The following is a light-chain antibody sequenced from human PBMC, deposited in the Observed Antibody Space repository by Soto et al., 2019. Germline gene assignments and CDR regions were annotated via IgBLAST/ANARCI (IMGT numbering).Light chain of an antibody. CDR3: QESPRT. Sequence: EIVLTQSPGTLSLSPGERATLSCRASQSVNSNYLAWYQQKRGQAPRLLIYGASSRATGIPDRFSGGGSGADFTLTISRLEPEEFAVYYCQESPRTLGQGTKVDIK. CDR1: QSVNSNY. CDR2: GAS. V-gene: IGKV3-20*01. J-gene: IGKJ1*01.